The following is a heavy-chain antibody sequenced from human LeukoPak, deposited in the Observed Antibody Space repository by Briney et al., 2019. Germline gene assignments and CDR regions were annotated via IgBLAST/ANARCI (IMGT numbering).Heavy chain of an antibody. J-gene: IGHJ4*02. CDR1: GGSISSGGYS. D-gene: IGHD2-2*01. CDR2: ISYSGST. CDR3: ARGSTAARVDY. Sequence: SQTLSLTCAVSGGSISSGGYSWSWIRQPPGKGLEWIGYISYSGSTYYNPSLKSRVTISVDTSKNQFSLKLSSVTAVDTAVYYCARGSTAARVDYWGQGTLVTVSS. V-gene: IGHV4-30-4*07.